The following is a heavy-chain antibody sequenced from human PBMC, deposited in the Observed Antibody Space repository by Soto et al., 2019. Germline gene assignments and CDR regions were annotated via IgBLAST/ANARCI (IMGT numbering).Heavy chain of an antibody. CDR3: ARGGRITIFGVALSYFDY. Sequence: SVKVSCKASGYNFTNYGISWVRQAPGQGLEWMGGIIPIFGTANYAQKFQGRVTITADESTSTAYMELSSLRSEDTAVYYCARGGRITIFGVALSYFDYWGQGTLVTVSS. CDR2: IIPIFGTA. D-gene: IGHD3-3*01. J-gene: IGHJ4*02. CDR1: GYNFTNYG. V-gene: IGHV1-69*13.